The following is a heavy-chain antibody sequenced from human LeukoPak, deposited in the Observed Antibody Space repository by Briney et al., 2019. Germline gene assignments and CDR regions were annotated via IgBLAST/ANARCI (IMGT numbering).Heavy chain of an antibody. D-gene: IGHD6-19*01. V-gene: IGHV3-30*04. CDR2: ISYDGSYK. Sequence: GMSLRLSCAASGFTFSSYTIRWVRQAPGKGLEWVAVISYDGSYKYYADSVKGRFTISRDNSKNTLYLQMNSLRGEDTAVYYCARDRSLGDYSSAWFDFDYWGQGTLVTVSS. CDR1: GFTFSSYT. J-gene: IGHJ4*02. CDR3: ARDRSLGDYSSAWFDFDY.